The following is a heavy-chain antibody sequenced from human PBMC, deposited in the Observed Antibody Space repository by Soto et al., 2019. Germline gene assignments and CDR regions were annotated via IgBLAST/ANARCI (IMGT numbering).Heavy chain of an antibody. CDR1: GGSISSGGNY. CDR2: IYYSGST. J-gene: IGHJ5*02. CDR3: ARSLYDSSGYLSSGSRWFDP. Sequence: QVQLQESGPGLVKPSQTLSLTCTVSGGSISSGGNYWSWIRQHPGKGLEWIGYIYYSGSTYYNPSLKSRVTISVDTSKNQFSLKLSSVTAADTAVYYCARSLYDSSGYLSSGSRWFDPWGQGTLVTVSS. V-gene: IGHV4-31*03. D-gene: IGHD3-22*01.